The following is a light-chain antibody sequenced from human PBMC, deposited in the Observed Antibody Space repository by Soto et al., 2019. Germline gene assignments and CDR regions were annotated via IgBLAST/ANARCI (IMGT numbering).Light chain of an antibody. CDR1: SSDIGGYDY. CDR2: ELT. CDR3: SSYAGSNNVI. J-gene: IGLJ2*01. Sequence: QSALTQPPSASGSPGQSVTISCTGTSSDIGGYDYVSWFQHHPGRAPKLMLYELTKRPSGVPDRFSGSRSGNTASLTVSGLQAEDEADYYCSSYAGSNNVIFGGGTKLTVL. V-gene: IGLV2-8*01.